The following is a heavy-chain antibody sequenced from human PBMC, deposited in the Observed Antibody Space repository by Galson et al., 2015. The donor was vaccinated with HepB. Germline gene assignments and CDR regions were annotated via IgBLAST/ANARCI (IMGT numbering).Heavy chain of an antibody. CDR3: AHKYYDYIWGSYRYPYYFDY. Sequence: PALVKPTQTLTLTCTFSGFPLSTSGVGVGWIRQPPGKALEWLALIYWDDDKRYSPSLKSRLTITKDTSKNQVVLTMTNMDPVDTATYYCAHKYYDYIWGSYRYPYYFDYWGQGTLVTVSS. CDR2: IYWDDDK. D-gene: IGHD3-16*02. CDR1: GFPLSTSGVG. J-gene: IGHJ4*02. V-gene: IGHV2-5*02.